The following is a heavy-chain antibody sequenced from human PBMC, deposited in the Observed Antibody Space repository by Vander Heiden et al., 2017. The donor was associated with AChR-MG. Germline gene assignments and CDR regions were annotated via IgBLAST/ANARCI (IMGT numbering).Heavy chain of an antibody. V-gene: IGHV3-15*01. CDR2: IKSKTDGGTT. Sequence: EVQLVESGGGLVKPGGSLRLSCAASGFTFSNAWMSWVRQAPGKGLEWVGRIKSKTDGGTTDYAAPVKGRFTISRDDSKNTLYLQMNRLKTEDTAVYYCCQLERRAGPWQDYWGHGTLVTVSS. D-gene: IGHD1-1*01. CDR1: GFTFSNAW. J-gene: IGHJ4*01. CDR3: CQLERRAGPWQDY.